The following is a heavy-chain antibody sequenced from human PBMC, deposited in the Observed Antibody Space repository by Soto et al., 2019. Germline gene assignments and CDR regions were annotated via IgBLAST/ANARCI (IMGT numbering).Heavy chain of an antibody. D-gene: IGHD3-22*01. J-gene: IGHJ4*02. V-gene: IGHV1-69*01. CDR2: IIPIFGTA. CDR3: ARGWGYDSNDYYYAY. Sequence: QVQLVQSGAEVRKPGSSVKVSCKASGGTFSRHAISWVRQAPGQGLEWMGGIIPIFGTANHAQKFQGRVTIIADESKSTVYMEVSRLRSEDTAMYYCARGWGYDSNDYYYAYWGQGTLVIVSS. CDR1: GGTFSRHA.